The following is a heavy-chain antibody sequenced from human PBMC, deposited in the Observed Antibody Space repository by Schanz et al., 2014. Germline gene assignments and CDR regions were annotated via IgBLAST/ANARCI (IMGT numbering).Heavy chain of an antibody. CDR3: AREQIMAAAGLVDY. CDR2: ISASGGST. D-gene: IGHD6-13*01. CDR1: GFTFSTYA. Sequence: EVQLLDSGGGLVQPGGSLRLSCAASGFTFSTYAMSWVRQAPGKGLEWVSTISASGGSTYYADSVKGRFTISRDNSKNILYLQMNSLRAEDTAVYYCAREQIMAAAGLVDYWGHGTLVTVSS. V-gene: IGHV3-23*01. J-gene: IGHJ4*01.